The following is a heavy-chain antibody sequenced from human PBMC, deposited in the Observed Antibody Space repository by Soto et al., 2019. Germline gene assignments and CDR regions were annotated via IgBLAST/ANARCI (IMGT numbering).Heavy chain of an antibody. V-gene: IGHV3-33*01. CDR2: IWYDGSNK. CDR3: ARALRYCSSTACYFAFDI. J-gene: IGHJ3*02. CDR1: GFTFSSYG. Sequence: GSLRLSCAASGFTFSSYGMHWVRQAPGKGLEWVAVIWYDGSNKYYADSVKGRFTISRDNAKNSLYLQMNSLRAEDTAVYYCARALRYCSSTACYFAFDIWGRGTLVTVSS. D-gene: IGHD2-2*01.